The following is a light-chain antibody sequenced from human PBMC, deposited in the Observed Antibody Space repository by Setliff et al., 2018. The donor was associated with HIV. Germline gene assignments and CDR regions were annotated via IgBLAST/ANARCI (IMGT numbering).Light chain of an antibody. J-gene: IGLJ1*01. Sequence: QSVLTQPASVSGSPGQSSTISCTGTRSDIGTYDLVSWYRQYPGKAPKLIIYEVNRRPAGVSDRLSGSKSGYTASLTISGLQAEDEADYYCCSYAGNYLYVFGTGTKVTVL. CDR2: EVN. V-gene: IGLV2-23*02. CDR1: RSDIGTYDL. CDR3: CSYAGNYLYV.